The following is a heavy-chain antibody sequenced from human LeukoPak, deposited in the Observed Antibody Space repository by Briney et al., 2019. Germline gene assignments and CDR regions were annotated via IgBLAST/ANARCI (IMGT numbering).Heavy chain of an antibody. CDR3: AELGITMIGGV. V-gene: IGHV3-30*04. CDR1: GFTFSSYV. CDR2: ISYDGSNE. Sequence: GRSLRLSCAASGFTFSSYVMHWVRQAPGKGLEWVAIISYDGSNEYYADSVKGRFTISRDNSKNTLYLQMNSLRAADTAVYYCAELGITMIGGVWGKGTTVTISS. D-gene: IGHD3-10*02. J-gene: IGHJ6*04.